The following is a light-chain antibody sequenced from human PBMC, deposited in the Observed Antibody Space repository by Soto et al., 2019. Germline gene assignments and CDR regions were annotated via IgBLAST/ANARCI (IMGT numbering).Light chain of an antibody. Sequence: IVMTQSPATLSVSPGARATLSCRASQSVSSNLAWYQQKPGQAPRLLISGASTGATGIPARFSGSGSGTEFTLTISSLQPEDFATYYCQQLNSYPPTFGGGTKVDI. J-gene: IGKJ4*01. CDR3: QQLNSYPPT. CDR2: GAS. V-gene: IGKV3-15*01. CDR1: QSVSSN.